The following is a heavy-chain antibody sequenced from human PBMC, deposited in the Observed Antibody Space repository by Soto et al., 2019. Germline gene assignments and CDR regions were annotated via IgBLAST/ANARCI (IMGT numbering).Heavy chain of an antibody. CDR3: AKNRQFRSYYESAGHYDN. J-gene: IGHJ4*02. CDR1: GFTFKNYD. V-gene: IGHV3-23*01. D-gene: IGHD3-10*01. Sequence: EVELLESGGGLVQPGGSLRLSCVASGFTFKNYDMRWIRQAPGKGLEWVSGISGSGGVTYYADSVKGRFTISRDNSKNTLYLEMKSLRAEDKAIYYCAKNRQFRSYYESAGHYDNWGQGTLVTVSS. CDR2: ISGSGGVT.